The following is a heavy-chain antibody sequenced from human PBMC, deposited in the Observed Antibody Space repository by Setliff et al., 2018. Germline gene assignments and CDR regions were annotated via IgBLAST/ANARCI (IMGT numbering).Heavy chain of an antibody. CDR2: IQKSGSA. J-gene: IGHJ6*02. V-gene: IGHV4-59*01. D-gene: IGHD3-10*01. CDR3: ARLSWDGLRYYGLDV. Sequence: KPSETLSLTCNVSGVSISSYYWSWIRQPPGKGLECIGYIQKSGSAKYNPSLMSRVTISVDTSRSQFSLKLRSVTAADTAVYYCARLSWDGLRYYGLDVWGQGATVTVSS. CDR1: GVSISSYY.